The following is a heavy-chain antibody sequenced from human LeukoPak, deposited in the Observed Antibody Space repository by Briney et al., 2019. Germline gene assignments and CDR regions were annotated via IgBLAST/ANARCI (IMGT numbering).Heavy chain of an antibody. V-gene: IGHV4-38-2*02. D-gene: IGHD3-10*01. CDR1: GYSISSGYY. J-gene: IGHJ5*02. CDR2: IYHSGST. CDR3: ARNVAELGRGNWFDP. Sequence: PSETLSLTCTVSGYSISSGYYWGWIRQPPGKGLEWIGSIYHSGSTYYNPSLKSRVTISVDTSKNQFSLKLSSVTAADTAVYYCARNVAELGRGNWFDPWGQGTLVTVSS.